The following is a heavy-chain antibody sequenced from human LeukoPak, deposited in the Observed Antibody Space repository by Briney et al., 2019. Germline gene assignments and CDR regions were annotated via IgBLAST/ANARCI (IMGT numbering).Heavy chain of an antibody. D-gene: IGHD3-10*01. Sequence: SETLSLTCTVSGGSISSYYWSWIRQPAGKGLEWIGRIYTSGSTNYNPSLKSRVTMSVDTSKNQFSLKLSSVTAADTAVYYCARETMVRGVIRPGNYYYYYMDAWGKGTTVTISS. CDR3: ARETMVRGVIRPGNYYYYYMDA. CDR1: GGSISSYY. J-gene: IGHJ6*03. CDR2: IYTSGST. V-gene: IGHV4-4*07.